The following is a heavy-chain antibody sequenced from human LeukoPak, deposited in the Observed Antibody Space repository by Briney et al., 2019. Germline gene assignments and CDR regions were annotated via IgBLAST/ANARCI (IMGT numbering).Heavy chain of an antibody. CDR3: ARDQEDTAMVLDY. D-gene: IGHD5-18*01. Sequence: GGSLRLSCAASGFTFSDYYMGWIRQAPGKGLEWVSYISSSGSTIYYADSVKGRFTISRDNAKNSLYLQMNSLRAEDTAVYYCARDQEDTAMVLDYWGQGTLVTVSS. J-gene: IGHJ4*02. CDR1: GFTFSDYY. CDR2: ISSSGSTI. V-gene: IGHV3-11*01.